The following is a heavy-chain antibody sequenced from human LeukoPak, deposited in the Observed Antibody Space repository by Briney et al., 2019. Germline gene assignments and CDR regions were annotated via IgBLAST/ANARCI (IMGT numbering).Heavy chain of an antibody. CDR1: GGTFSSYA. CDR3: ARGRRVVVDGWFDP. Sequence: SVKVSCKASGGTFSSYAISWVRQAPGQGREWMAGIIPIFGTANYAQKFQGRVTITADESTSTAYMELSSLRSEDTAVYYCARGRRVVVDGWFDPWGQGTLVTVSS. CDR2: IIPIFGTA. J-gene: IGHJ5*02. V-gene: IGHV1-69*13. D-gene: IGHD3-22*01.